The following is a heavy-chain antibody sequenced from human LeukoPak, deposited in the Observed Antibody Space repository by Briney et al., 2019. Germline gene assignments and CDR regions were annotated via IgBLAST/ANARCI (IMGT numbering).Heavy chain of an antibody. J-gene: IGHJ3*02. CDR3: ARGRTYCSGGSCYFDAFDI. CDR2: IYYSGST. D-gene: IGHD2-15*01. Sequence: PSETLSLTCTVFGGSISSSSYYWGWIRQPPGKGLEWIGSIYYSGSTYYNPSLKSRVTISVDTSKNHFSLKLSSVTAADTAVYYCARGRTYCSGGSCYFDAFDIWGQGTMVTVSS. CDR1: GGSISSSSYY. V-gene: IGHV4-39*07.